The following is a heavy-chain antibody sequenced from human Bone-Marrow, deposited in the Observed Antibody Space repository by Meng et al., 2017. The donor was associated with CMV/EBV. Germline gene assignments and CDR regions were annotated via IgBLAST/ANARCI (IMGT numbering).Heavy chain of an antibody. Sequence: GGSLRLSCAASGFTFSNYAMSWVRQAPGKGLEWVSVIYPDGSTTFYADSVKGRFTTLRANSKNTLYLQMNSLRDGDTAVYYCTKDDNGYTGEGGYWGQGTPVTVSS. CDR3: TKDDNGYTGEGGY. V-gene: IGHV3-23*03. CDR1: GFTFSNYA. D-gene: IGHD3-16*01. CDR2: IYPDGSTT. J-gene: IGHJ4*02.